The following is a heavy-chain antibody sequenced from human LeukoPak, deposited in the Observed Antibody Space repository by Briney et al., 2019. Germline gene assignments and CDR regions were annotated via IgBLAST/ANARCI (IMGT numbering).Heavy chain of an antibody. J-gene: IGHJ2*01. V-gene: IGHV1-69*01. CDR3: ARGSIVGATTNWYFDL. Sequence: SMKVSCKASGGTFSSYAISWVRQAPGQGLEWMGGIIPIFGTANYAQKFQGRVTITADESTSTAYMELSSLRSEDTAVYYCARGSIVGATTNWYFDLWGRGTLVTVSS. CDR1: GGTFSSYA. D-gene: IGHD1-26*01. CDR2: IIPIFGTA.